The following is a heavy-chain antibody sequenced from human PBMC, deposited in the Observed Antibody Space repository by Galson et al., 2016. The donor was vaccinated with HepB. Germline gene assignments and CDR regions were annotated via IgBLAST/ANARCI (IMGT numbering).Heavy chain of an antibody. CDR2: IYSGGIT. CDR1: AFTVSSTY. Sequence: SLRLSCAASAFTVSSTYMTWVRQSPGKGLEWVSLIYSGGITYYADSVKGRFSISRDISKNLLYLQMNSLRAEDTAVYYCARVTPPCWFDPWGQGTLVTVSS. J-gene: IGHJ5*02. V-gene: IGHV3-66*01. CDR3: ARVTPPCWFDP.